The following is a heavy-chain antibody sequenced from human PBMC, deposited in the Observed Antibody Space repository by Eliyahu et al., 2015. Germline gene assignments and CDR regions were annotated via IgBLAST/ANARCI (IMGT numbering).Heavy chain of an antibody. CDR2: IYNSGST. D-gene: IGHD2-15*01. V-gene: IGHV4-59*01. CDR3: ARRVVVASTFDY. Sequence: QVQLQESGPGLVKPSETLSLTCTVSXGSXSSYXWXWXRQPPXKGXXWIGXIYNSGSTNYNSSLKSRVTISVDTSKNQFSLKLSSVTAADTAVYYCARRVVVASTFDYWGRGTLVTVSS. CDR1: XGSXSSYX. J-gene: IGHJ4*02.